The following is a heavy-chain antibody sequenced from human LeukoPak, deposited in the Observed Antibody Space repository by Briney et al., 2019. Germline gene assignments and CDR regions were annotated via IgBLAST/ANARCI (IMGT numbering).Heavy chain of an antibody. V-gene: IGHV1-69*05. J-gene: IGHJ6*03. CDR2: ISPIFGTA. CDR1: GGIFSSYA. Sequence: SVKVSCKASGGIFSSYAISWARQAPGQGLEWMGGISPIFGTANYAQKFQGRVTITTDESTSTAYMELSSLRSEDTAVYYCARGNDYSNYYYYYMDVWGKGTTVTVSS. D-gene: IGHD4-11*01. CDR3: ARGNDYSNYYYYYMDV.